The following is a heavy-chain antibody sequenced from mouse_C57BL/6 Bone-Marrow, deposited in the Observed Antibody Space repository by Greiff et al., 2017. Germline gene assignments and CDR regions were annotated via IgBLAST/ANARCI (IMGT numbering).Heavy chain of an antibody. V-gene: IGHV14-4*01. CDR3: TTYYYYGIRDY. CDR2: IDPENGDT. Sequence: VHVKQSGAELVRPGASVKLSCTASGFNIKDDYMHWVKQRPEQGLEWIGWIDPENGDTEYASKFQGKATITADTSSNTAYLQLSSLTSEDTTVYYCTTYYYYGIRDYWGQGTTLTVSS. J-gene: IGHJ2*01. D-gene: IGHD1-1*01. CDR1: GFNIKDDY.